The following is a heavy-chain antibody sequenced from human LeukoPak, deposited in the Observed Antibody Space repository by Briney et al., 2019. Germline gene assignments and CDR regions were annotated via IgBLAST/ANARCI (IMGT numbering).Heavy chain of an antibody. CDR1: GGTFSSYA. CDR3: ARGLFYYDSSGYYYYYYYMDV. Sequence: GSSVEVSCKASGGTFSSYAISWVRQAPGQGLEWMGGIIPIFGTANYAQKFQGRVTITADESTSTAYMELSSLRSEDTAVYYCARGLFYYDSSGYYYYYYYMDVWGKGTTVTVSS. CDR2: IIPIFGTA. V-gene: IGHV1-69*01. J-gene: IGHJ6*03. D-gene: IGHD3-22*01.